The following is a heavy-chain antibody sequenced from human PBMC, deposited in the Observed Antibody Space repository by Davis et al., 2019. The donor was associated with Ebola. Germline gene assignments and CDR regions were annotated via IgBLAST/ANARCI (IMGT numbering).Heavy chain of an antibody. CDR1: GYSFTSYW. J-gene: IGHJ2*01. V-gene: IGHV5-51*01. Sequence: PGGSLRLSCKGSGYSFTSYWIGWVRQMPGKGLEWMGIIYPSDSDTRYSPSFQGQVIISADKSISTAYLQWNSLQASDTAVYYCARLYGPGHYLNWYFSLWGRGTLVTVSS. CDR2: IYPSDSDT. D-gene: IGHD3-10*01. CDR3: ARLYGPGHYLNWYFSL.